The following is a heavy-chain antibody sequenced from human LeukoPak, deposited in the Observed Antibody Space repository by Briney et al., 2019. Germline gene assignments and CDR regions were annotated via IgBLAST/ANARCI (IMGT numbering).Heavy chain of an antibody. CDR2: IYYSGST. Sequence: SETLSLTCAVSGGSISSGDYYWSWIRQPPGKGLEWIGYIYYSGSTYYNPSLKSRVTISVDTSKNQFSLKLSSVTAADTAVYYCARETNSGNWFDPWGQGTLVTASS. D-gene: IGHD3-10*01. CDR1: GGSISSGDYY. J-gene: IGHJ5*02. V-gene: IGHV4-30-4*01. CDR3: ARETNSGNWFDP.